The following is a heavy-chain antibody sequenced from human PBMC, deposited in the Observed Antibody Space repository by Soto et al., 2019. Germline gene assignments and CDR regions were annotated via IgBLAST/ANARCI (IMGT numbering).Heavy chain of an antibody. J-gene: IGHJ4*02. D-gene: IGHD2-21*02. CDR1: GFIFSNYV. Sequence: GGSLRLSCAASGFIFSNYVMHWVRQAPGKGLEWVAVISYDGNSKHYADSVKGRFTISRDNSKSTLYVQMNSLRAEDTAVYYCARSYCGGDCALDHWGQGTLVTVSS. CDR3: ARSYCGGDCALDH. CDR2: ISYDGNSK. V-gene: IGHV3-30-3*01.